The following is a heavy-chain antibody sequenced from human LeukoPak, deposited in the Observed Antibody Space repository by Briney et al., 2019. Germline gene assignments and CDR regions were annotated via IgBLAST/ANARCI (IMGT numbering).Heavy chain of an antibody. CDR2: VSYDGNYK. CDR1: GFIFSSYA. CDR3: ARDSSSWNNWFDP. J-gene: IGHJ5*02. Sequence: GGSLRLSCVASGFIFSSYALHWVRQAPGKGLEWVAVVSYDGNYKYYADSVKGRFTISRDNSKNTLFLQMNSLRPEDTAVYYCARDSSSWNNWFDPWGQGTLVTVSS. V-gene: IGHV3-30-3*01. D-gene: IGHD6-13*01.